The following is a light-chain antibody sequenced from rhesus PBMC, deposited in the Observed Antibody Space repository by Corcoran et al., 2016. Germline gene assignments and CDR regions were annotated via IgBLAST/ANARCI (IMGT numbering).Light chain of an antibody. CDR2: KAS. Sequence: DIQMTQSPSSLSASVGDTVTITCRASQIISNWLAWYQQKPGEAPKLLTYKASSLQSGVPSRFSGSGSGTDFTLTISSLQSVDFATYYCQQYTNSHPWTFGQGTKVEIK. CDR1: QIISNW. CDR3: QQYTNSHPWT. J-gene: IGKJ1*01. V-gene: IGKV1-22*01.